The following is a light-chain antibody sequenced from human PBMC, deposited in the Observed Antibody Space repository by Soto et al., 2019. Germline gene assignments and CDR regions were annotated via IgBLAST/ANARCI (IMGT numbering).Light chain of an antibody. CDR1: QSISDD. CDR2: SAS. J-gene: IGKJ2*01. CDR3: QQGHSYPYN. V-gene: IGKV1-39*01. Sequence: DIQMTQSPSSLSASVCDRVTITCRASQSISDDLNWYQQKPGKAPRLLIHSASTLHSGVPSKFSGSGSGADFTLTINSVQPEDFATYYCQQGHSYPYNFGQGTKLETK.